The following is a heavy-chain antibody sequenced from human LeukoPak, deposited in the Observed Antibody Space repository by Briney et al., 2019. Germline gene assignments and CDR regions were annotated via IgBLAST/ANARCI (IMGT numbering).Heavy chain of an antibody. D-gene: IGHD5-24*01. J-gene: IGHJ4*02. CDR3: ARGFERDGYNWFDY. CDR1: GFTFSSYG. V-gene: IGHV3-33*01. CDR2: IWYDGSNK. Sequence: GGSLRLSCAASGFTFSSYGMHWVRQAPGKGLEWVAVIWYDGSNKYYGDSVKGRFTISRDNSKNTLYLQMNSLRAEDTAVYYCARGFERDGYNWFDYWGQGTLVTVSS.